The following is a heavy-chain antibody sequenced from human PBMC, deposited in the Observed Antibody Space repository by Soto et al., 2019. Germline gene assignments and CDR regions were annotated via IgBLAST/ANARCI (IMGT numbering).Heavy chain of an antibody. CDR1: GFTFSSYS. D-gene: IGHD3-3*01. CDR3: ARGDDFWSGTINWIDP. V-gene: IGHV3-21*01. Sequence: GGSLRLSCAASGFTFSSYSMNWVRQAPGKGLEWVSSISSSSSYIYYADSVKGRFTISRDNAKNSLYLQMNSLRAEDTAVYYCARGDDFWSGTINWIDPWGQGTLVTVSS. J-gene: IGHJ5*02. CDR2: ISSSSSYI.